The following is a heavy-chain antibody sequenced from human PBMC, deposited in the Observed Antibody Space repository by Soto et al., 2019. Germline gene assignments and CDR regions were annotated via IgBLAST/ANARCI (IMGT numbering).Heavy chain of an antibody. V-gene: IGHV3-33*01. CDR1: GFTFSSYG. Sequence: GGSLRLSCAASGFTFSSYGMHWVRQAPGKGLEWVAVIWYDGSNKYYADSVKGRFTISRDNSKNTLYLQMNSQRAEDTAVYYCARATSIYYDSSGPDDDWGEGTLVTVSS. D-gene: IGHD3-22*01. J-gene: IGHJ4*02. CDR3: ARATSIYYDSSGPDDD. CDR2: IWYDGSNK.